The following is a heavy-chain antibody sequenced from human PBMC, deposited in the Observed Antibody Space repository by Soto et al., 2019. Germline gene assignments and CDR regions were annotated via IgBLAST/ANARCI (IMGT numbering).Heavy chain of an antibody. D-gene: IGHD2-2*01. V-gene: IGHV4-31*03. CDR1: GGSISSGGYY. CDR3: ARVSGYCSSTSCYAFDY. Sequence: SETLSLTCTVSGGSISSGGYYWSWIRQHPGKGLEWIGYIYYSGSTYYNPSLKSRVTISVDTSKNQFSLKLSSVTAADTAVYYCARVSGYCSSTSCYAFDYWGQGTLVTVSS. J-gene: IGHJ4*02. CDR2: IYYSGST.